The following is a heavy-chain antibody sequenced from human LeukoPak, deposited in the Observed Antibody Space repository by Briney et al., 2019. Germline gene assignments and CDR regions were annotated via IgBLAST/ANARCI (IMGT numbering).Heavy chain of an antibody. CDR3: ARQSQLWFGELAYFDD. CDR2: IYYSGST. J-gene: IGHJ4*02. CDR1: GGSISSSSYY. Sequence: SETLSLTCTVSGGSISSSSYYWGWIRQPPGKGLEWIGSIYYSGSTYYNPSLKSRVTISVDTSKYQFSLKLSSVTAADTAVYYCARQSQLWFGELAYFDDWGQGTLVTVSS. V-gene: IGHV4-39*01. D-gene: IGHD3-10*01.